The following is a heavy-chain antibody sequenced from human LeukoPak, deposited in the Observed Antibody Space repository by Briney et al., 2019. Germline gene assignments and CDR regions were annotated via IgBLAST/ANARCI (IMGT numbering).Heavy chain of an antibody. CDR3: AKSRGYSYGYYYFDY. Sequence: GGSLRLSCPASGFTFSSNAMSWVRQAPGKGLEWVSAISGSGGSTYYADSVKGRFTISRDNSKNTLYLQMNSLRAEDTAVYYCAKSRGYSYGYYYFDYWGQGTLVTVSS. J-gene: IGHJ4*02. CDR2: ISGSGGST. D-gene: IGHD5-18*01. CDR1: GFTFSSNA. V-gene: IGHV3-23*01.